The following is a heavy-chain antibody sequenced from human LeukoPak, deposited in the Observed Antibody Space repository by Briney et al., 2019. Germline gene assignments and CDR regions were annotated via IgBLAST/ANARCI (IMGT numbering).Heavy chain of an antibody. V-gene: IGHV3-9*01. CDR2: ISWNSGNI. J-gene: IGHJ6*03. CDR3: AKDLSALLPGAHNYMDV. Sequence: GGSLRLSCAASGFTFDDYAMHWVPQGPGKGLEWVSGISWNSGNIGYADFVKGRFTISRDNAKNSLYLQMNSLRAEDTALYYCAKDLSALLPGAHNYMDVWGKGTTVTISS. D-gene: IGHD3-3*02. CDR1: GFTFDDYA.